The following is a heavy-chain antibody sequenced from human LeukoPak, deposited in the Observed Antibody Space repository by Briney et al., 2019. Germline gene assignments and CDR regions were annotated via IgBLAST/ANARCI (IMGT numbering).Heavy chain of an antibody. CDR1: GGTFSSYA. CDR3: ARDSESSTNWFDP. V-gene: IGHV1-69*04. J-gene: IGHJ5*02. D-gene: IGHD2/OR15-2a*01. CDR2: IIPILGIA. Sequence: ASVKVSCKASGGTFSSYAISWVRQAPGQGLEWMGRIIPILGIANYAQKFQGRVTITADKSTSTAYMELSSLRSEDTAVYYCARDSESSTNWFDPWGQGTLVTVSS.